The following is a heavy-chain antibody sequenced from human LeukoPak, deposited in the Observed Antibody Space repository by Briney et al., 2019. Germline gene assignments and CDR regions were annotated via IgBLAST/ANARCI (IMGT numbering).Heavy chain of an antibody. J-gene: IGHJ3*02. CDR1: GFTFSSYA. Sequence: GGSLRLSCAASGFTFSSYAMSWVRQAPGKGLEWVSAISGSGGSTYYADSVKGRFTISRDNSKNTLYLQMNSLRAEDTAVYYCAKDAYYDFWSGYPYPDAFDIWGQGTMVTVSS. D-gene: IGHD3-3*01. CDR3: AKDAYYDFWSGYPYPDAFDI. CDR2: ISGSGGST. V-gene: IGHV3-23*01.